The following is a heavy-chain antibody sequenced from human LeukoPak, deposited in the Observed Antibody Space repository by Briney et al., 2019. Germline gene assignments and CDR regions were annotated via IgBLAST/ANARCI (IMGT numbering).Heavy chain of an antibody. Sequence: ASVTVSCKASGYTLTSYGIRWLRQAPGQGLEWMGWISAYNGNTNDAQKLQGRVTMTTDTSTSTAYMELRSLRSDDTAVYYFARDQGLLWFGATWFDPWGQGTLVTVSS. V-gene: IGHV1-18*01. CDR3: ARDQGLLWFGATWFDP. CDR2: ISAYNGNT. J-gene: IGHJ5*02. D-gene: IGHD3-10*01. CDR1: GYTLTSYG.